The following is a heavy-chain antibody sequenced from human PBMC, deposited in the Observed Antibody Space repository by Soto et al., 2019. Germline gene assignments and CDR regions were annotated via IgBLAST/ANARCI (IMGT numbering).Heavy chain of an antibody. V-gene: IGHV3-21*01. CDR2: ISSSSSYI. J-gene: IGHJ4*02. Sequence: PGGSLRLSCAASGFTFSSYSMNWVRQAPGKGLEWVSSISSSSSYIYYADSVKGRFTISRDNAKNSLYLQMNSLRAEDTAVYYCARALGPTVTGFDYWGQGPPVPVSS. CDR1: GFTFSSYS. CDR3: ARALGPTVTGFDY. D-gene: IGHD4-17*01.